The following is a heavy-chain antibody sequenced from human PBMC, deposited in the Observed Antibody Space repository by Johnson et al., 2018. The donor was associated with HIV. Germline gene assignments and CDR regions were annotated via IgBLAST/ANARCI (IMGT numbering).Heavy chain of an antibody. CDR1: GFTVSSNY. V-gene: IGHV3-66*01. Sequence: VQLVESGGGLVQPGESLRLSCAASGFTVSSNYMSWVRQAPGKGLEWVSVIYSGGSTYYADSVKGRFTISRDNSKNTLYLTMNSLRAEDTAVDYCARLVTICGVGKGAVESWGQGTMVTVSS. CDR2: IYSGGST. J-gene: IGHJ3*02. D-gene: IGHD3-3*01. CDR3: ARLVTICGVGKGAVES.